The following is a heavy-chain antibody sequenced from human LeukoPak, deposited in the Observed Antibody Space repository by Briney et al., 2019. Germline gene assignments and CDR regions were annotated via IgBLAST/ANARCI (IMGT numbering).Heavy chain of an antibody. V-gene: IGHV4-34*01. J-gene: IGHJ5*02. CDR2: INHSGST. D-gene: IGHD2-15*01. Sequence: SETLSLTCAVYGGSFSGYYWSWIRQPPGKGLEWIGEINHSGSTNYNPSLKSRVTISVDTSKNQFSLKLSSVTAADTAVYYCARVLLLTHGYCSGGSCSSWFDPWGQGTLVTVSS. CDR3: ARVLLLTHGYCSGGSCSSWFDP. CDR1: GGSFSGYY.